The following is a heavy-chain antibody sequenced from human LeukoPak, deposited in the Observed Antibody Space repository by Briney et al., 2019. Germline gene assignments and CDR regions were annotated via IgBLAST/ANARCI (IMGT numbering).Heavy chain of an antibody. CDR2: IRYDGSNK. J-gene: IGHJ4*02. D-gene: IGHD6-6*01. Sequence: PGGSLRLSCAASGFTFSSYGMHWVRQAPGKGLEWVALIRYDGSNKYYADSVKGRFTISRDNSKNTLYLQMNSLRAEDTAVYYCAKEKISYSSSSGQGYWGQGTLVTVSS. CDR1: GFTFSSYG. V-gene: IGHV3-30*02. CDR3: AKEKISYSSSSGQGY.